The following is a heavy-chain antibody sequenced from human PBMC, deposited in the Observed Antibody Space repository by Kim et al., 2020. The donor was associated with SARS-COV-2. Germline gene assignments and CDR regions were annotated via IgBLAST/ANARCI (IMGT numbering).Heavy chain of an antibody. V-gene: IGHV6-1*01. CDR1: GDSVSSNSAA. Sequence: SQTLSLTCAISGDSVSSNSAAWNWIRQSPSRGLEWLGRTYYRSKWYNDYAVSVKSRITINPDTSKNQFSLQLNSVTPEDTAVYYCARDLGWLSHYYDSSGYYTYYFDYWGQGALGTVSS. CDR2: TYYRSKWYN. D-gene: IGHD3-22*01. J-gene: IGHJ4*02. CDR3: ARDLGWLSHYYDSSGYYTYYFDY.